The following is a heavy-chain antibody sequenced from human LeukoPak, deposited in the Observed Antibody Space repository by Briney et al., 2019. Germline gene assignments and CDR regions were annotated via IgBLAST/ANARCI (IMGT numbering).Heavy chain of an antibody. CDR2: IGTAGDI. CDR1: GFTFSNYD. J-gene: IGHJ5*02. Sequence: GGSLRLSCAASGFTFSNYDMHWVRHATGKGLEWVSGIGTAGDIYYPGSVKGRFTISRENAKNSLYLQMNSLRAGDTAVYYCAREGDLDNWFDPWGQGTLVTVSS. CDR3: AREGDLDNWFDP. V-gene: IGHV3-13*01.